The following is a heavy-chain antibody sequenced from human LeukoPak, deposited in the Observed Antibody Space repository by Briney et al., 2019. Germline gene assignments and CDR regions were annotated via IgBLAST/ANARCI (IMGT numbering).Heavy chain of an antibody. CDR2: IYYSGST. D-gene: IGHD4-17*01. CDR3: ARVHGDRILYYFDY. Sequence: SETLSLTCTVSGGSISSSSYYWGWIRQPPGKGLEWIGSIYYSGSTNYNPSLKSRVTMSVDTSKNQFSLKLSSVTAADTAVYYCARVHGDRILYYFDYWGQGTLVTVSS. J-gene: IGHJ4*02. V-gene: IGHV4-39*07. CDR1: GGSISSSSYY.